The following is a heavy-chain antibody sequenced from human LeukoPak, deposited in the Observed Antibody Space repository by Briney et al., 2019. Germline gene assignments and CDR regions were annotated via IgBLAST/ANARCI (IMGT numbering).Heavy chain of an antibody. CDR2: INHSGST. V-gene: IGHV4-34*01. D-gene: IGHD6-13*01. Sequence: KPSETLSLTCAVYGGSFSGYYWSWIRQPPGKGLEWIGEINHSGSTNYNPSLKSRVTISVDTSKNQFSLKLSSVTAADTAVYYCARGDIFYSSSWYGNYYYGMDVWGKGTTVTVSS. CDR3: ARGDIFYSSSWYGNYYYGMDV. CDR1: GGSFSGYY. J-gene: IGHJ6*04.